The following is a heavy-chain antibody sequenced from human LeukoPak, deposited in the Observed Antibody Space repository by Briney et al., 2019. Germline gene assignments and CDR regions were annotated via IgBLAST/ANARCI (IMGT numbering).Heavy chain of an antibody. CDR1: GFTFSTYG. Sequence: GGSLRLYCAASGFTFSTYGMSWVRQAPGKGLEWVSAISGSGGITNYADSVKGRFTISRDNSKNTLYLQMNSLRAEDTDVYYCGKEYDSSGYYYDLLDMWGQGTMVTVSS. CDR2: ISGSGGIT. V-gene: IGHV3-23*01. D-gene: IGHD3-22*01. CDR3: GKEYDSSGYYYDLLDM. J-gene: IGHJ3*02.